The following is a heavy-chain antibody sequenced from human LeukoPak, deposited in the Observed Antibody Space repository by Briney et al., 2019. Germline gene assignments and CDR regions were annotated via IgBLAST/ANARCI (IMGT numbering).Heavy chain of an antibody. CDR2: IYYSGRT. J-gene: IGHJ4*02. CDR1: GGSISSSSYY. Sequence: PSETLSLTCTVSGGSISSSSYYWGWIRQPRGTGLEWIGSIYYSGRTYYNPSLKSRVTISVDTTKNQFSLKLSSVTAADTAVYYCARGLSGSASGYFDYWGQGTLVTVSS. V-gene: IGHV4-39*07. D-gene: IGHD1-26*01. CDR3: ARGLSGSASGYFDY.